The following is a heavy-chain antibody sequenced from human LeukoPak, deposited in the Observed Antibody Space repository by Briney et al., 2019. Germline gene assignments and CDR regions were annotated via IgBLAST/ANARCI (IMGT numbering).Heavy chain of an antibody. CDR1: GGSISSGSYY. J-gene: IGHJ4*02. CDR2: IYTSGST. V-gene: IGHV4-61*02. CDR3: ARESPDGYNFLDY. Sequence: SQTLSLTCTVSGGSISSGSYYWSWIRQPAGKGLEWIGRIYTSGSTNYNPSLKSRVTISVDTSKNQFSLKLSSVTAADTAVYYCARESPDGYNFLDYWGQGTLVTVSS. D-gene: IGHD5-24*01.